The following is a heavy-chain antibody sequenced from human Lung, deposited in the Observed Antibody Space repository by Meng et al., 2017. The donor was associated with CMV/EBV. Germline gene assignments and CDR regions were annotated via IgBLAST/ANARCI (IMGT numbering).Heavy chain of an antibody. J-gene: IGHJ4*02. D-gene: IGHD1-26*01. CDR2: ISAYNGNT. CDR1: GYTFTSYG. Sequence: ASXXVSCKASGYTFTSYGISWVRQAPGQGLEWMGWISAYNGNTNYAQKLQGRVTMTTDTSTSTAYMELRSLRSDDTAVYYCARDVMGPTDYWGQGTLVPSPQ. V-gene: IGHV1-18*01. CDR3: ARDVMGPTDY.